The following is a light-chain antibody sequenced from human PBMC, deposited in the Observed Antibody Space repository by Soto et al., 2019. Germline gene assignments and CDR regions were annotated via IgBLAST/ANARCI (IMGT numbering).Light chain of an antibody. V-gene: IGKV3-20*01. J-gene: IGKJ2*01. Sequence: ETVLTQSPGTVSLSPGERATLSCTTSQSVRSNYLAWYQQKPGQAPRLLIYRVFSRDAGIPDRFSGSGSETDFTLTISGLEPEDSAFYYCQHYDGSPRTFGRGTKLQI. CDR2: RVF. CDR1: QSVRSNY. CDR3: QHYDGSPRT.